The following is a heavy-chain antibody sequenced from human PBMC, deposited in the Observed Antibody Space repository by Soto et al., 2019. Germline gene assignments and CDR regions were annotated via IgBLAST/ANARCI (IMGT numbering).Heavy chain of an antibody. Sequence: EVQLVESGGGLVQPGESLRLSCAASGFSFYTYWMNWVRQAPGKGPEWVANIKPDGSDKNYVDSVKGRFTISRDNAKNSLFLQMNSLIAEDTAVYYCARGSSNAFDSWGQGTMVTVSS. CDR3: ARGSSNAFDS. D-gene: IGHD3-10*01. CDR2: IKPDGSDK. CDR1: GFSFYTYW. V-gene: IGHV3-7*02. J-gene: IGHJ3*02.